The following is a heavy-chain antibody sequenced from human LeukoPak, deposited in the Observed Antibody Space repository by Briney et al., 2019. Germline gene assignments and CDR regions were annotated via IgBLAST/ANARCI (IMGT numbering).Heavy chain of an antibody. J-gene: IGHJ4*02. CDR2: INPNSGGT. D-gene: IGHD3-3*01. Sequence: ASVKVSCKASGYTFTGYYMHWVRQAPGQGLERMGWINPNSGGTKYVQKFQGRVTMTRDTSISTAYMELSRLRSDDTAVYYCASLFSTIFGVVINDYWGQGTLVTVSS. CDR1: GYTFTGYY. CDR3: ASLFSTIFGVVINDY. V-gene: IGHV1-2*02.